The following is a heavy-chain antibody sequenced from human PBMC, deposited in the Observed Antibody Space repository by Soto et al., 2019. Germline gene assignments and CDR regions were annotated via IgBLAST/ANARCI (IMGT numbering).Heavy chain of an antibody. CDR1: GFTFSSYG. Sequence: GGSLRLSCVVSGFTFSSYGMHWVRQAPGKGLEWVAVIWYDGSNKYYADSVKGRFTISRDNSKNTLYLQMNSLRADDTAMYYCASRSPALDYWGQGTLVTVSS. CDR2: IWYDGSNK. CDR3: ASRSPALDY. J-gene: IGHJ4*02. D-gene: IGHD2-2*01. V-gene: IGHV3-33*01.